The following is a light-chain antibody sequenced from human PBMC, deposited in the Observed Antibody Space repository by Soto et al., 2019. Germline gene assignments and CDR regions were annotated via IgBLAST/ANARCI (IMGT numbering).Light chain of an antibody. J-gene: IGKJ1*01. CDR2: AAS. CDR3: QQSYSTPRT. CDR1: QSISSY. V-gene: IGKV1-39*01. Sequence: DIQMTQSPSSLSASVGDRVTITCRASQSISSYLNWYQQKPGKAPKLMNYAASSLQSGVPSRFSGSGAGTDFTLIISSLQPEDFATYYCQQSYSTPRTFGQGTKVEIK.